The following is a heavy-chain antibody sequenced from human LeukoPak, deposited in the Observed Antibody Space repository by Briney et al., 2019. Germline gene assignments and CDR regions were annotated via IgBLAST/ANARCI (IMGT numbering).Heavy chain of an antibody. Sequence: GGSLRLSCAASGFTFSSYGMSWVRQAPGKGLEWVSSISSSSSYIYYADSVKGRFTISRDNAKNSLYLQMNSLRAEDTAVYYCARETYCSGGSCYKGNAFDIWGQGTMVTVSS. D-gene: IGHD2-15*01. V-gene: IGHV3-21*01. CDR2: ISSSSSYI. J-gene: IGHJ3*02. CDR3: ARETYCSGGSCYKGNAFDI. CDR1: GFTFSSYG.